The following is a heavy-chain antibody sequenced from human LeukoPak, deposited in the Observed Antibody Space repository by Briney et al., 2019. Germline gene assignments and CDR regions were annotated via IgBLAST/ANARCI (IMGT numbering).Heavy chain of an antibody. V-gene: IGHV5-51*01. J-gene: IGHJ6*02. D-gene: IGHD3-3*01. CDR3: ARRPSGKYDFWSGYYNYYGMDV. CDR2: IYPGDSDT. Sequence: GESLKISCKGSRYSFTSYWIGWVRQMPGKGLEWMGIIYPGDSDTRYSPSFQGQVTISADKSISTAYLQWSSLKASDTAMYDCARRPSGKYDFWSGYYNYYGMDVWGQGTTVTVSS. CDR1: RYSFTSYW.